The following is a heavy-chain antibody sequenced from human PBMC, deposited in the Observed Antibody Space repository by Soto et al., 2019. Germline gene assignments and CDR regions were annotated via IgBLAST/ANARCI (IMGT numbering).Heavy chain of an antibody. J-gene: IGHJ3*02. V-gene: IGHV1-69*02. D-gene: IGHD2-15*01. CDR1: GVTFSSYT. Sequence: QVQLVQSGAEVKKPGSSVKVSCKASGVTFSSYTISWVRQAPGQGLEWMGRIIPILGIANYAQKFQGRVTITADKSTSTAYMELSSMRAEDTGVHYFAISRWVSVVAANLDILGQGTMVTVSS. CDR2: IIPILGIA. CDR3: AISRWVSVVAANLDI.